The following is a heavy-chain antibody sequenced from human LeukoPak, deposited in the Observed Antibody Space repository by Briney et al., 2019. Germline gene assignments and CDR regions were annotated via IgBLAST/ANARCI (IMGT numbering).Heavy chain of an antibody. CDR2: IYYSGST. V-gene: IGHV4-39*07. CDR3: ARGYCSGGSCYSYYYYNYMDV. D-gene: IGHD2-15*01. Sequence: SETLSLTCTVSGGSINRSSYFWGWIRLPPGKGLEWIGNIYYSGSTHYNPSLKSRVTISVDTSKNQFSLKLSSVTAADTAVYYCARGYCSGGSCYSYYYYNYMDVWGKGTTVTVSS. J-gene: IGHJ6*03. CDR1: GGSINRSSYF.